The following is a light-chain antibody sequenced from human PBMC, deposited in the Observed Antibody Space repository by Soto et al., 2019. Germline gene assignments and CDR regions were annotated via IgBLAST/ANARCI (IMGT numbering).Light chain of an antibody. CDR2: GAS. J-gene: IGKJ5*01. CDR1: QSVSSSY. CDR3: QQYGSSPIP. Sequence: IALTQSPGTLSLSPGERATLSCRASQSVSSSYLAWYQQKPGQAPRLLIYGASSRATGIPDRFSGSGSGTDFTLTISRLEPEDFAVYYCQQYGSSPIPFGQGTRLETK. V-gene: IGKV3-20*01.